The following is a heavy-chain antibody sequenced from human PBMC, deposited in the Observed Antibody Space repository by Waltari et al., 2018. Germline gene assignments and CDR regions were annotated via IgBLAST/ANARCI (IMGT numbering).Heavy chain of an antibody. V-gene: IGHV1-3*01. J-gene: IGHJ4*02. Sequence: QVQLVQSGAEVKKPGASVKVSCKASGYTFTSYAMHWVRQAPGQRLEWMGWINAGNGNTKYSQKFQGRVTITRDTSASTAYMELSSLRSEDTAVYYCVRSSGWYVDFDYWGQGTLVTVSS. D-gene: IGHD6-19*01. CDR1: GYTFTSYA. CDR3: VRSSGWYVDFDY. CDR2: INAGNGNT.